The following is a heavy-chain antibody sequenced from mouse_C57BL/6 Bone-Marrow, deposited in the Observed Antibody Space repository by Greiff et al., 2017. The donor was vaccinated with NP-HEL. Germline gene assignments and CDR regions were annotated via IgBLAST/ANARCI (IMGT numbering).Heavy chain of an antibody. CDR2: ISSGSSTI. CDR1: GFTFSDYG. CDR3: ARPVTTVVDAMDY. V-gene: IGHV5-17*01. D-gene: IGHD1-1*01. Sequence: DVHLVESGGGLVKPGGSLKLSCAASGFTFSDYGMHWVRQAPEKGLEWVAYISSGSSTIYYADTVKGRFTISRDNAKNTLFLQMTSLRSEDTAMYYCARPVTTVVDAMDYWGQGTSVTVSS. J-gene: IGHJ4*01.